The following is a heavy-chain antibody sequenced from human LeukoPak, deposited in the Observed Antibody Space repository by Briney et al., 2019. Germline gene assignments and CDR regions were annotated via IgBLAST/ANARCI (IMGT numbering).Heavy chain of an antibody. V-gene: IGHV3-21*01. CDR3: ARDGPNYYYGMDV. CDR2: ISSSSSYI. Sequence: PGGSLRLSCAASGFTFSSYGMHWVRQAPGKGLEWVSSISSSSSYIYYADSVKGRFTISRDNAKNSLYLQMNSLRAEDTAVYYCARDGPNYYYGMDVWGQGTTVTVSS. CDR1: GFTFSSYG. J-gene: IGHJ6*02.